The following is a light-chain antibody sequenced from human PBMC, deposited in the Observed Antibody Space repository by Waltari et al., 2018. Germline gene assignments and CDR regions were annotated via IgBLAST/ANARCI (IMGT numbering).Light chain of an antibody. V-gene: IGKV4-1*01. CDR1: QNVVYRSDGKDY. CDR3: QQFYRSRS. J-gene: IGKJ1*01. Sequence: QNVVYRSDGKDYLAGYQHKPGQATKLLISWASTRESGVPDRFSGSGSGTDFTLTISSLQAEDVAVYYCQQFYRSRSFGQGTRVEI. CDR2: WAS.